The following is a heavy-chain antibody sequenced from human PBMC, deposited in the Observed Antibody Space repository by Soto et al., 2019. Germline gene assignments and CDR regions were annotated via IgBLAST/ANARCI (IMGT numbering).Heavy chain of an antibody. V-gene: IGHV1-69*08. CDR3: VRDRSMYLYYFDY. CDR1: GGSSFNNYS. D-gene: IGHD6-6*01. CDR2: IIPVLDIT. J-gene: IGHJ4*02. Sequence: QVQLVQSGAEVKKPGSSVKVSCKASGGSSFNNYSINWVRQAPGQGLEWMGRIIPVLDITNYAQRFRGRVTITADKSSRTAYMELSSLRAEDTAVYYCVRDRSMYLYYFDYWGQGTLVTVSS.